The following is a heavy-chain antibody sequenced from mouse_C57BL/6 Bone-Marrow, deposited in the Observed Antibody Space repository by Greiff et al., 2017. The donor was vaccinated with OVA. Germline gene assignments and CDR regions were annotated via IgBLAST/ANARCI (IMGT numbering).Heavy chain of an antibody. CDR2: IYPGDGDT. J-gene: IGHJ4*01. D-gene: IGHD2-1*01. CDR1: GYAFSSSW. Sequence: VKLMESGPELVQPGASVKISCKASGYAFSSSWMNWVKQRPGKGLEWIGRIYPGDGDTNYNGKFKGKATLTADKSSSTAYMQLSSLTSEDSAVYFCARKRGNYLGYYYAMDDWGQGTSVTVSS. CDR3: ARKRGNYLGYYYAMDD. V-gene: IGHV1-82*01.